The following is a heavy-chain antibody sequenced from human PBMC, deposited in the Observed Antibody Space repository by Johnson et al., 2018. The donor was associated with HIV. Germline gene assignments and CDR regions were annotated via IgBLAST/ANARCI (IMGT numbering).Heavy chain of an antibody. Sequence: VQLVESGGGLVQPGGSLRLSCTASGFTVSSYAMHWVRQAPGQGLAWVSLINTGGSTYYADSVKGRFTISKDNSKNTLYLQMNSLRAEDTAVYYCARDRLWFGESDAFDIWGQGTMVTVSS. J-gene: IGHJ3*02. V-gene: IGHV3-66*01. CDR3: ARDRLWFGESDAFDI. CDR1: GFTVSSYA. CDR2: INTGGST. D-gene: IGHD3-10*01.